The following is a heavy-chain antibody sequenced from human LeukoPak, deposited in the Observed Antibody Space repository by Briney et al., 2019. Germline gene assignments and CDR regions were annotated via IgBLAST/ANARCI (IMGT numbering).Heavy chain of an antibody. Sequence: SETLSLTCTVSGGSISSYYWSWIRQPPGKGLEWIGYIYYSGSTNYNPSLKSRVTISVDTSKNQFSLKLSSVTAADTAVYYCAATYYYDSSGYYPSNPFCYYYGMDVWGQGTTVTVSS. J-gene: IGHJ6*02. CDR3: AATYYYDSSGYYPSNPFCYYYGMDV. V-gene: IGHV4-59*08. D-gene: IGHD3-22*01. CDR2: IYYSGST. CDR1: GGSISSYY.